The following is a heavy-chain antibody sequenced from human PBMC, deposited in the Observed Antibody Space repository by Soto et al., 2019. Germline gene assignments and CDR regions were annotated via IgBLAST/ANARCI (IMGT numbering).Heavy chain of an antibody. CDR3: AIPPAGVVVVAATPDYYGMDV. CDR2: IIPIFGTA. V-gene: IGHV1-69*06. CDR1: GGTFSSYA. Sequence: QVQLVQSGAEVKKPGSSVKVSCKASGGTFSSYAISWVRQAPGQGLEWMGGIIPIFGTANYAQKFQGRVTITADKSTSTAYMELSSLRSEDTAVYYCAIPPAGVVVVAATPDYYGMDVWGQGNTVTVSS. D-gene: IGHD2-15*01. J-gene: IGHJ6*02.